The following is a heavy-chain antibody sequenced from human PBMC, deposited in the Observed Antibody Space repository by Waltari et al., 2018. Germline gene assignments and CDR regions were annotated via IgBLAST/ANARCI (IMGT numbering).Heavy chain of an antibody. CDR3: AREKYSNYLYYFDY. Sequence: EVQLVESGGGLVKPGGSLRLSCAASGFSFSNYNMNWVRQAPGKGLEGVSSSSRGGIYIYYADSVKGRFTISRDDAKNSLYLQMNSLRAEDTAVYYCAREKYSNYLYYFDYWGQGILVTVSS. CDR2: SSRGGIYI. J-gene: IGHJ4*02. CDR1: GFSFSNYN. D-gene: IGHD4-4*01. V-gene: IGHV3-21*01.